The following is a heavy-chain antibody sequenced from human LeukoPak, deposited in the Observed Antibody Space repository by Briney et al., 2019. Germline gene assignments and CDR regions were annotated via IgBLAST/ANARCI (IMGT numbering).Heavy chain of an antibody. D-gene: IGHD5-18*01. J-gene: IGHJ3*02. CDR2: ISSSGSTI. CDR3: ARVDTAMAIDAFDI. CDR1: GFTFSAYY. V-gene: IGHV3-11*01. Sequence: GGSLRLSCAASGFTFSAYYMSWIRQARGEGLEWVSYISSSGSTIYYADSVKGRFTISRDNAKNSLYLQMNSLRAEDTAVYYCARVDTAMAIDAFDIWGQGTMVTVSS.